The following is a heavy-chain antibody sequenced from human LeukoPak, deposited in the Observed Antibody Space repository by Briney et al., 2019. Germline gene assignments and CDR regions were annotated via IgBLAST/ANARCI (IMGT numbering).Heavy chain of an antibody. CDR1: GGTFNSHV. D-gene: IGHD3-3*01. J-gene: IGHJ4*02. V-gene: IGHV7-4-1*02. Sequence: ASVKVSCKASGGTFNSHVINWVRQAPGQGLEWMGWINTNTGNPTYVQAFTRRFVFSVDTSVSTAYLQINGLKPDDTAVYFCARGFWDYWGQGTLVTVSS. CDR2: INTNTGNP. CDR3: ARGFWDY.